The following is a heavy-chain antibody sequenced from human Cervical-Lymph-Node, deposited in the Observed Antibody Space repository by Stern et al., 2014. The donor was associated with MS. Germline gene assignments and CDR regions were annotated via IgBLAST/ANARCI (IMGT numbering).Heavy chain of an antibody. J-gene: IGHJ4*02. CDR2: LNPNSDDP. D-gene: IGHD2/OR15-2a*01. V-gene: IGHV1-2*06. Sequence: VQLVESGAKMKKPGASVKVSCKASGYAFTGFFIHWVRQVPGQGFAWMGRLNPNSDDPTYAQNFQDRVTLTRDTSISTAYLELSRLTSADTAVYYCAREATRIIVGIDYWGQGTQVTVSS. CDR1: GYAFTGFF. CDR3: AREATRIIVGIDY.